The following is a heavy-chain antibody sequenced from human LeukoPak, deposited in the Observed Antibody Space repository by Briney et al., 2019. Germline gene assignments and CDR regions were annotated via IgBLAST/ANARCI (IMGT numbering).Heavy chain of an antibody. D-gene: IGHD2-15*01. CDR1: GYSISSGYY. CDR2: IYHSGST. J-gene: IGHJ5*02. CDR3: ARASLGYCSGGSCCFPGVFDP. Sequence: PSETLSLTCAVSGYSISSGYYWGWIRQPPGKGLEWIGSIYHSGSTYYNPSLKSRVTISVDTSKNQFSLKLSSVTAADTAVYYCARASLGYCSGGSCCFPGVFDPWGQGTLVTVSS. V-gene: IGHV4-38-2*01.